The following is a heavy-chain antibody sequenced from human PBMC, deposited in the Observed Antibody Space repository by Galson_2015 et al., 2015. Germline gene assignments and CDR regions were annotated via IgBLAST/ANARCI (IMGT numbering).Heavy chain of an antibody. D-gene: IGHD6-13*01. Sequence: DTLSVTCTVSGGSISTYYWYWIRQPPGKGLEWIAYINHSGSTNYNPSLKIRVSISLDTSKNQFSLKLSSATAADTAVYYCARAMAAAGNDAFDIWGQGTMVTVSS. CDR1: GGSISTYY. CDR2: INHSGST. V-gene: IGHV4-59*01. CDR3: ARAMAAAGNDAFDI. J-gene: IGHJ3*02.